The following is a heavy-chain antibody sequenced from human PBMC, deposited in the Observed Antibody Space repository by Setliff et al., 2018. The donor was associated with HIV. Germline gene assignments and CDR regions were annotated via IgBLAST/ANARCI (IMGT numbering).Heavy chain of an antibody. CDR1: GGTFSRLP. J-gene: IGHJ2*01. Sequence: GASVKVSCKASGGTFSRLPISWVRQAPGQGLEWMGGIIPTFGPAFYIEKFQGRMTITADESTTTVYMELTSLRSEDTAVYYCATDTVNTVFWYFDVWGRGSLVTV. V-gene: IGHV1-69*13. CDR2: IIPTFGPA. CDR3: ATDTVNTVFWYFDV. D-gene: IGHD4-17*01.